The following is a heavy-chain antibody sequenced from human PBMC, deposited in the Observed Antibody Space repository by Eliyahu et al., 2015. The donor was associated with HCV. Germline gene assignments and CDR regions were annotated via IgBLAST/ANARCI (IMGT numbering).Heavy chain of an antibody. CDR3: ARQPTITMVRGVIGISANNWFDP. Sequence: QVQLVQSGAEVKKPGSSVKVSCKASGGTFSSYAISWVRQAPGQGLEWMGGIIPIFGTANYAQKFQGRVTITADESTSTAYMELSSLRSEDTAVYYCARQPTITMVRGVIGISANNWFDPWGQGTLVTVSS. CDR1: GGTFSSYA. V-gene: IGHV1-69*01. CDR2: IIPIFGTA. D-gene: IGHD3-10*01. J-gene: IGHJ5*02.